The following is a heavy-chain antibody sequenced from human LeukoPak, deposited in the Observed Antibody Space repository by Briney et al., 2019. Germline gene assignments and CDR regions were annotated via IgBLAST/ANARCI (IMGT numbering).Heavy chain of an antibody. CDR3: ARSAR. Sequence: GGSLRLSCAASGFTSGTYWMSWVRQAPGKGLEWVANIKQDGSAQYYVDSVKGRFTISRDNAKSSLYLQMNSLRAEDTAVYYCARSARWGQGTLVTVSS. CDR1: GFTSGTYW. J-gene: IGHJ4*02. CDR2: IKQDGSAQ. V-gene: IGHV3-7*01.